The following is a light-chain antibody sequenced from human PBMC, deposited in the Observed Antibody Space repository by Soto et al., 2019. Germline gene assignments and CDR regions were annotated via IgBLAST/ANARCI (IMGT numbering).Light chain of an antibody. CDR1: QSVSSR. CDR3: QQYGSSLIT. Sequence: EIVMTQSPATLSVSPGERVTLSCRASQSVSSRLAWYQQKPGQPPRLLMYGASSRATGIPDRFSGSGSGTDFTLTISRLEPEDFAMYYCQQYGSSLITFGQGTRLEIK. J-gene: IGKJ5*01. V-gene: IGKV3-20*01. CDR2: GAS.